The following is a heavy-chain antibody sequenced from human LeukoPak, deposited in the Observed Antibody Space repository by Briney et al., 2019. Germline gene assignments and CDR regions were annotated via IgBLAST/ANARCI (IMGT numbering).Heavy chain of an antibody. J-gene: IGHJ4*02. CDR1: GGSFSGYY. CDR3: ARIGYCSGGSCSH. V-gene: IGHV4-34*01. CDR2: INHSGST. D-gene: IGHD2-15*01. Sequence: SETLSLTCDVYGGSFSGYYWSWIRQPPGKGLEWIGEINHSGSTNYNPSLKSRVTISVDTSKNQFSLKLSSVTAADTAVYYCARIGYCSGGSCSHWGQGTLVTVSS.